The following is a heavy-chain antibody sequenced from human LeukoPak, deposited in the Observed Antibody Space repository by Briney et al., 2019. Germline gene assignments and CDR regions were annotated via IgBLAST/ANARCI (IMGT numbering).Heavy chain of an antibody. CDR3: ATLVEMATIDYYFDY. D-gene: IGHD5-24*01. CDR2: ISSSGSTI. V-gene: IGHV3-48*03. CDR1: GFTFSSYE. Sequence: GGSLRLSCAASGFTFSSYEMNWVRQVPGKGLEWVSYISSSGSTIYYADSVKGRFTISRDNAKNSLYLQMNSLRAEDTAVYYCATLVEMATIDYYFDYWGQGTLVTVSS. J-gene: IGHJ4*02.